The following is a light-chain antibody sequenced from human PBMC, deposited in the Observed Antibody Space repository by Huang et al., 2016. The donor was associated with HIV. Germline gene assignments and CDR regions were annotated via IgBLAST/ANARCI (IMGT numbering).Light chain of an antibody. CDR2: GAS. Sequence: IVMTQSPVTLSVSPGERAALSCRAGQSIKSNLAWYQQTPGQAPRRLIYGASTRATGVPARFSGSGSGTEFTLTINNLQSDDFAVYYCQQYDYWPPVTFGQGTKV. J-gene: IGKJ1*01. V-gene: IGKV3D-15*01. CDR1: QSIKSN. CDR3: QQYDYWPPVT.